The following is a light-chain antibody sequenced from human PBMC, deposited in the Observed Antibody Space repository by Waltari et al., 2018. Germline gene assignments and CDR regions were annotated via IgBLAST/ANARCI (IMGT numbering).Light chain of an antibody. V-gene: IGLV2-23*02. J-gene: IGLJ1*01. CDR2: EVK. CDR1: TSDVGNYDL. CDR3: CSYAGRGTYV. Sequence: QSALTQPASVSGTPGQSITISCTGTTSDVGNYDLVSWYQQYPGKAPKLLICEVKKRPSGLSSRFSGSKSGNTASLTISGLQAEDEADYYCCSYAGRGTYVFGSGTKVTVL.